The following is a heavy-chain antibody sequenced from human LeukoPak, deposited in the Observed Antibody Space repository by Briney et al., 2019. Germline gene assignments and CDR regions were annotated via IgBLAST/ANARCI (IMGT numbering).Heavy chain of an antibody. V-gene: IGHV4-59*08. CDR1: GGSISSFY. CDR2: IYYTGST. D-gene: IGHD3-22*01. Sequence: SETLSLTCSVSGGSISSFYWSWIRQPPGEGLEWIGYIYYTGSTNYNPSLKSRATISVDTSKNQFSLKLSSVTAADTAVYYCASLKYYYDSSGYSHAFDIWGQGTMVTVSS. CDR3: ASLKYYYDSSGYSHAFDI. J-gene: IGHJ3*02.